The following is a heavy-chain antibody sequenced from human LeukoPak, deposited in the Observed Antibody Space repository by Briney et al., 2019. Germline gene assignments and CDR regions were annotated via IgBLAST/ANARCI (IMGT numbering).Heavy chain of an antibody. CDR2: ISPNSGAT. D-gene: IGHD5-18*01. V-gene: IGHV1-2*02. CDR1: GYTFTGYY. Sequence: GASVRVSCKASGYTFTGYYIHWVRQAPGQGLEWMGWISPNSGATNYAQKFQGRVTMIRDTSISTAYMELSRLRYDDTAVYYCARGIQLWHYNWFDPWGQGTLVTVSS. J-gene: IGHJ5*02. CDR3: ARGIQLWHYNWFDP.